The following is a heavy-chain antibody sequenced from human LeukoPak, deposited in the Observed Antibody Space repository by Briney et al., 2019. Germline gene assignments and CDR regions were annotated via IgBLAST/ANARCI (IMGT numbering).Heavy chain of an antibody. Sequence: PGGSLRLSCAASGFTFTTYAMSWVRQAPGQGLEWVSSIANDGGSTYYAEFVKGRFTISRDNSRNTVYLQMNSLRAEDMAVYYCAKSHSVEQRGYFDYWGQGTLVPVSS. CDR1: GFTFTTYA. CDR2: IANDGGST. V-gene: IGHV3-23*01. J-gene: IGHJ4*02. D-gene: IGHD1/OR15-1a*01. CDR3: AKSHSVEQRGYFDY.